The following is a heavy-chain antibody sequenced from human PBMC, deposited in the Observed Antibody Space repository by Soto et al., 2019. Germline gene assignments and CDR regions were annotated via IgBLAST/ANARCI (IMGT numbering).Heavy chain of an antibody. CDR1: GFTFSSYA. Sequence: QVQLVESGGGVVQPGRSLRLSCAASGFTFSSYAMHWVRQAPGKGLEWVAVISYDGSNKYYADSVKGRFTISRDNSKNTQYLQMNSLRAEDTAVYYCARDSSQNYYYGMDVWGQGTTVTVSS. V-gene: IGHV3-30-3*01. J-gene: IGHJ6*02. CDR2: ISYDGSNK. CDR3: ARDSSQNYYYGMDV.